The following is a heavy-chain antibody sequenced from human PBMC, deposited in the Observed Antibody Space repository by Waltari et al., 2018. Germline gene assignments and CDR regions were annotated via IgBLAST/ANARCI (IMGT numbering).Heavy chain of an antibody. CDR2: IRSKAYGGTT. V-gene: IGHV3-49*04. D-gene: IGHD5-18*01. CDR1: GFTFGDYA. J-gene: IGHJ4*02. Sequence: VQLVESGGGLVQPGRSLRLSCTASGFTFGDYAMSWVRQAPGKGLEWVGFIRSKAYGGTTEYAASVKGRFTISRDDSKSIAYLQMNSLKTDDTAVYYCTRDVDTAMVFDYWGQGTLVTVSS. CDR3: TRDVDTAMVFDY.